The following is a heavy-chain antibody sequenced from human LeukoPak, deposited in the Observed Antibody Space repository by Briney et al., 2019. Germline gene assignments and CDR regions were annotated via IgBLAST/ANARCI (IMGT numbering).Heavy chain of an antibody. D-gene: IGHD2/OR15-2a*01. CDR3: AGFFYDESPEAFDL. CDR1: GGTFTSPA. J-gene: IGHJ3*01. Sequence: SVEFSFKASGGTFTSPAIIWVRPAPGQGLWWVAGFIPIYGSASYAQKFQGRVTVTSEESTRTVYMALSSLTSEDTAVYYCAGFFYDESPEAFDLWGQETMVTVSS. CDR2: FIPIYGSA. V-gene: IGHV1-69*13.